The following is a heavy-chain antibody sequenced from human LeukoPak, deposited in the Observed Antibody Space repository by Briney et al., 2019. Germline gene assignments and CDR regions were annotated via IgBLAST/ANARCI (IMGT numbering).Heavy chain of an antibody. CDR2: ISSSDGGT. CDR3: AKGPRGDAFDI. CDR1: GFTFSSYA. J-gene: IGHJ3*02. V-gene: IGHV3-23*01. Sequence: GGSLRLSCAASGFTFSSYAMSWVRQAPGKGLEWVSAISSSDGGTFYADSVKGRFTISRDNSKNTLYLQMNSLRAEDTAVYSCAKGPRGDAFDIWGQGTMVTVSS.